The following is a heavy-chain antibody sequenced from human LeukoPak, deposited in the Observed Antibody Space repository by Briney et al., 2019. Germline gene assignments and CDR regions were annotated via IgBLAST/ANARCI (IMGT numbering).Heavy chain of an antibody. CDR1: GGSISSYY. Sequence: SETLSLTCSVSGGSISSYYWSWIRQPPGKGLEWIGYIYYSGSTNYNPSLKSRVTISVDTSKNQFSLKLSSVTAADTAVYYCARDLGRYYGMDVWGQGTTVTVSS. J-gene: IGHJ6*02. CDR2: IYYSGST. V-gene: IGHV4-59*01. CDR3: ARDLGRYYGMDV.